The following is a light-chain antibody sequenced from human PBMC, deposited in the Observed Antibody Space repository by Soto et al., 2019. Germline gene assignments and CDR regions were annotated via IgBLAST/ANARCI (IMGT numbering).Light chain of an antibody. V-gene: IGKV1-8*01. J-gene: IGKJ4*01. CDR3: QQYYSYPS. Sequence: IRMTQSPSSLSASTGDRVTITCRASQGISSYLAWYQQKPGKAPKLLIYAASTLQSGVPSRFSGSGSGTDFTLTISCLQSEDFATYYCQQYYSYPSFGGGTKVDI. CDR2: AAS. CDR1: QGISSY.